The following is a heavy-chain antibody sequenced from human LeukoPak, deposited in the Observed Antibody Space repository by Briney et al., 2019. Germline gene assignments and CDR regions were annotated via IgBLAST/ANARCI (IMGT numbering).Heavy chain of an antibody. J-gene: IGHJ4*02. CDR1: GFIFSNYG. D-gene: IGHD6-19*01. CDR2: IWYDGQTK. V-gene: IGHV3-33*01. Sequence: GGSLRLSCEASGFIFSNYGMHWVRQAPGKGLEWLALIWYDGQTKFYADSVKGRFTISRDNSGNALFLHMTSLRVEDTAVYYCAREWGRIAVAGGPGYWGQGALVTVSS. CDR3: AREWGRIAVAGGPGY.